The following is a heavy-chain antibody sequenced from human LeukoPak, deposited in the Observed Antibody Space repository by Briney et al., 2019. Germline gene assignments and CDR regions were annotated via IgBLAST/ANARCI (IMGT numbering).Heavy chain of an antibody. Sequence: PGGSLRLSCAASGFTFSSYSMNWVRQAPGKGLEWVSSISSSSSYIYYADSVKGRFTISRDNAKNSLYLQMNSLRAEDTAVYYCARSVLAVAGDFDYWGQGTLVTVSS. D-gene: IGHD6-19*01. J-gene: IGHJ4*02. V-gene: IGHV3-21*01. CDR1: GFTFSSYS. CDR2: ISSSSSYI. CDR3: ARSVLAVAGDFDY.